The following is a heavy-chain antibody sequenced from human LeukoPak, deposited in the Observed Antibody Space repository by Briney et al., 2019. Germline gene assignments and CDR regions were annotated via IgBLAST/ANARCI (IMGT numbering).Heavy chain of an antibody. Sequence: PSETLSLTCTVSGGSICSYYWSWIRQPPGTGLEWFGYIYYSGSTNYNPSLKRRVTISVDTSKNQFSLKLSSVTAADTAVYYCARHRGYPQLYYFDYWGQGTLVTVSS. V-gene: IGHV4-59*08. D-gene: IGHD3-10*01. CDR1: GGSICSYY. CDR3: ARHRGYPQLYYFDY. CDR2: IYYSGST. J-gene: IGHJ4*02.